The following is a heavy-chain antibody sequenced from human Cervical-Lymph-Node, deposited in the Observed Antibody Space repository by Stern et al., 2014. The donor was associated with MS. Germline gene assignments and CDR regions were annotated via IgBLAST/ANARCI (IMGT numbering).Heavy chain of an antibody. CDR1: GFTFSSYA. V-gene: IGHV3-30-3*01. J-gene: IGHJ4*02. D-gene: IGHD3-22*01. Sequence: VQLVESGGGVVQPGRSLRLSCAASGFTFSSYAMHWVRQAPGQGLEWVAVISYDGSNKYYADTVKGRFTISRDNSKNTLYLQMNSLRAEDTAVYYCARDMYYYDSSGYMWVGTFDYWGQGTLVTVSS. CDR3: ARDMYYYDSSGYMWVGTFDY. CDR2: ISYDGSNK.